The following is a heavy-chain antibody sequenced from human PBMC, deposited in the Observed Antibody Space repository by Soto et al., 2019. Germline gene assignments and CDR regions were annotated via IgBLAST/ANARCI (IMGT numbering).Heavy chain of an antibody. V-gene: IGHV3-30-3*01. J-gene: IGHJ6*02. Sequence: GGSLRLSCAASGFTFSSYAMHWVRQAPGKGLEWVAVISYDGSNKYYADSVKGRFTISRDNSKNTPYLQMNSLRAEDTAVYYCARSNCSGGSCDLYYYGMDVWGQGTTVTVSS. CDR3: ARSNCSGGSCDLYYYGMDV. D-gene: IGHD2-15*01. CDR2: ISYDGSNK. CDR1: GFTFSSYA.